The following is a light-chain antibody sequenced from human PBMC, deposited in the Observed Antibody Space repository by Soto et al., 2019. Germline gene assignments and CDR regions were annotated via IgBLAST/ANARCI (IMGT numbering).Light chain of an antibody. J-gene: IGLJ1*01. CDR3: TSYTNIKTYV. V-gene: IGLV2-14*01. CDR2: EVT. CDR1: TNDVGAYDY. Sequence: QSVLTQPASVSGSPGQSITISCTGTTNDVGAYDYVSWYQQHPGKAPKVMIYEVTKRPSGVSNRFSGSKSGNTASLTISGLQAEEEADYYCTSYTNIKTYVFGTGTKVTVL.